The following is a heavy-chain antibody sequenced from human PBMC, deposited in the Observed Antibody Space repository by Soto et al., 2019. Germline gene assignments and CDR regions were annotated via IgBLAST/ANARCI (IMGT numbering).Heavy chain of an antibody. D-gene: IGHD6-6*01. CDR3: ASPWGRIAARSKVATYYYYGMDV. V-gene: IGHV3-33*01. J-gene: IGHJ6*02. CDR2: IWYDGSNK. CDR1: GFTFSSYG. Sequence: GGSLRLSCAASGFTFSSYGMHWVRQAPGKGLEWVVVIWYDGSNKYYADSVKGRFTISRDNSKNTLYLQMNSLRAEDTAVYYCASPWGRIAARSKVATYYYYGMDVWGPGTTVTVSS.